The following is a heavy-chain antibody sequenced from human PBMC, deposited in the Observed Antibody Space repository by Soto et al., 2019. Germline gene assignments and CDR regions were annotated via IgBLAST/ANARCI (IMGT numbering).Heavy chain of an antibody. Sequence: SDTLSLTCAVYGGSFSGYYWSWIRQPPGKWLEWIGEINHSGSINYNPSLKSRVTISVDTSKNQFSLKLRSVTAADTAIYYCARGNGMILAVQGDAPDKYYLDFWSQGXLVTVSS. CDR3: ARGNGMILAVQGDAPDKYYLDF. CDR2: INHSGSI. V-gene: IGHV4-34*01. J-gene: IGHJ4*02. CDR1: GGSFSGYY. D-gene: IGHD3-22*01.